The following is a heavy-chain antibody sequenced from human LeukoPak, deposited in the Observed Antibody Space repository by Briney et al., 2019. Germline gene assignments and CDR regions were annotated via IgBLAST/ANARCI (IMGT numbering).Heavy chain of an antibody. D-gene: IGHD6-13*01. J-gene: IGHJ4*02. CDR2: IYSGGST. Sequence: GGSLRLSCAASGFIVSGNYMSWVRQAPGKGLEWVSVIYSGGSTYYADSVKGRFTISRDNSKNTLYLQMNSLRAEDTAVYYCAKVTYSSSWYRGVYYFDYWGQGTLVTVSS. CDR1: GFIVSGNY. V-gene: IGHV3-53*01. CDR3: AKVTYSSSWYRGVYYFDY.